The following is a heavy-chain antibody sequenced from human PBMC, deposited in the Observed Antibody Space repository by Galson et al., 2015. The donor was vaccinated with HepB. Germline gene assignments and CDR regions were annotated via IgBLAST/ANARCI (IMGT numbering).Heavy chain of an antibody. CDR3: ARSGRFGIAAADHGLY. CDR2: INVGNGNT. J-gene: IGHJ4*02. V-gene: IGHV1-3*01. CDR1: GYTFTMYA. D-gene: IGHD6-13*01. Sequence: SVKVSCKASGYTFTMYAMHWVRQAPGQRPEWMGWINVGNGNTKYSQTFQGRVTITRDKSASTAYMELGSLKSEDTAVYYCARSGRFGIAAADHGLYWGQGTPVTVSS.